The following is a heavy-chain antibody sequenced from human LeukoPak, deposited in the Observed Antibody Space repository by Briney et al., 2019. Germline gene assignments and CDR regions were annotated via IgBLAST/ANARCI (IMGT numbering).Heavy chain of an antibody. CDR3: ARHGSGSSYFDY. D-gene: IGHD6-13*01. CDR1: GGSISSYY. V-gene: IGHV4-4*09. Sequence: PSETLSLTCTVSGGSISSYYWSWIRQPPGKGLDWIGYIYTSWSTNYNPSLKTRVTISVDTSKNQFSLKLSSVTAADTAVYYCARHGSGSSYFDYWGQGTLVTVSS. CDR2: IYTSWST. J-gene: IGHJ4*02.